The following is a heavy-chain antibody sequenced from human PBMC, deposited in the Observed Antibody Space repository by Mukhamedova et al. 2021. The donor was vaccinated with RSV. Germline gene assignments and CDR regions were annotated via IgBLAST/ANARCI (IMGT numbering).Heavy chain of an antibody. J-gene: IGHJ4*02. CDR3: ARSTYSYESSGYYDAFDY. D-gene: IGHD3-22*01. CDR2: IDWDDDK. V-gene: IGHV2-70*01. Sequence: EWLALIDWDDDKYYSTSLKTRLTISKDTSKNQVVLTMNNMDPVDTATYYCARSTYSYESSGYYDAFDYWGQGTLVIVSS.